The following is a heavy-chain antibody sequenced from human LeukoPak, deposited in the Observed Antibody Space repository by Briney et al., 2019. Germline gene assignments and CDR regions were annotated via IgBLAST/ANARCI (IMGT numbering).Heavy chain of an antibody. CDR2: ISDSSSTI. J-gene: IGHJ4*02. CDR1: GFTFSSYG. D-gene: IGHD6-19*01. Sequence: GGSLRLSCAASGFTFSSYGMNWVRQTPGKGLEWVSYISDSSSTIYYADSVQGRFTISRDNARKSLYLQMNSLRAEDTAVYYCARVKYSSGWYEFDYWGQGTLVTVSS. V-gene: IGHV3-48*01. CDR3: ARVKYSSGWYEFDY.